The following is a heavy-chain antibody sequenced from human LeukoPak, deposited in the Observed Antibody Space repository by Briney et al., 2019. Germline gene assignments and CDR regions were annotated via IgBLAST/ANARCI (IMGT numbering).Heavy chain of an antibody. CDR1: GGSISSYY. V-gene: IGHV4-4*07. CDR2: IYTSGST. J-gene: IGHJ5*02. CDR3: ARECPNWFDP. Sequence: SETLSLTCTVSGGSISSYYWSWIRQPAGKGLEWIGRIYTSGSTNYNPSLNSRVTISLDTSKNQFSLKLSSVTAADTAVYYCARECPNWFDPWGQGTLVTVSS. D-gene: IGHD5/OR15-5a*01.